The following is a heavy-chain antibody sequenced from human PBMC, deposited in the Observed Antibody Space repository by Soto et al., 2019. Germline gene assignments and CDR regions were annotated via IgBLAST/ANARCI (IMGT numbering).Heavy chain of an antibody. CDR3: AKDCGSGDGFDY. Sequence: DVQLLESGGGLVKPGGSLRLSCETSGFNFSDYSMSWVRQAPGEVLEWVSFISSRSSFIYNAEAVEGRFSVSRENARNLMYLEMSSLSVEDTAIYYCAKDCGSGDGFDYWGQGTLVVVSS. CDR2: ISSRSSFI. J-gene: IGHJ4*02. D-gene: IGHD3-10*01. V-gene: IGHV3-21*01. CDR1: GFNFSDYS.